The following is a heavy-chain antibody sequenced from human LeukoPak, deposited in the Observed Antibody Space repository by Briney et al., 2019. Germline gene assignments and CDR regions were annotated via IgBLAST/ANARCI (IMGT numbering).Heavy chain of an antibody. CDR1: GYTFSDYY. J-gene: IGHJ4*02. Sequence: ASVKVSCKASGYTFSDYYIHWVRQAPGQGLEWMGWINPNSGGTNSAQKFQGRVTMTRDTSISTAYLELSRLTSDDTAVFYCARDRHNSTWYGGNFDYWGQGTLVTVSS. V-gene: IGHV1-2*02. CDR2: INPNSGGT. D-gene: IGHD6-13*01. CDR3: ARDRHNSTWYGGNFDY.